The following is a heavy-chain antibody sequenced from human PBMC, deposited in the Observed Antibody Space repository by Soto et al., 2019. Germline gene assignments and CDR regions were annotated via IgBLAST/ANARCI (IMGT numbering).Heavy chain of an antibody. Sequence: QVQLQESGPGLVKPSGTLSLTCAVSGGSISSSNWWSWVRQPPGKGLEWIGEIHHTGSTNYNPSLKSRVTLSVDKSENQFPLKLTSVTAKDTAVNYCARNGYFYGSLYYHDYWGQGTLVTVSS. CDR1: GGSISSSNW. D-gene: IGHD5-18*01. J-gene: IGHJ4*02. V-gene: IGHV4-4*02. CDR2: IHHTGST. CDR3: ARNGYFYGSLYYHDY.